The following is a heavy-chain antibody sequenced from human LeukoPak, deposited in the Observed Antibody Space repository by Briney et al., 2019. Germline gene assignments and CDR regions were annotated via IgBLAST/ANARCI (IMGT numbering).Heavy chain of an antibody. CDR3: ARASGDIVETATMGSY. V-gene: IGHV3-21*01. Sequence: GGSLRLSCAASGFTFANYAMTWVRQAPGKGLEWVSSISSSSSSIYYADSVKGRFTISRDNAKNSLYLQMNSLRAEDTAVYYCARASGDIVETATMGSYWGQGTLVTVSS. J-gene: IGHJ4*02. CDR1: GFTFANYA. D-gene: IGHD5-18*01. CDR2: ISSSSSSI.